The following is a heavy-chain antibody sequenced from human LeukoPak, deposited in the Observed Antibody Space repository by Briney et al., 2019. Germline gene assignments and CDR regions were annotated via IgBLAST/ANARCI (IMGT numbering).Heavy chain of an antibody. CDR3: AKDISPHVDTAMARDY. D-gene: IGHD5-18*01. Sequence: GGSLRLSCAASGFTFSTYSMNWVRQPPGKGLEWVSSISSGSSYIYYADSVKGRFTISRDNAKNSLYLQMNSLRAEDTALYYCAKDISPHVDTAMARDYWGQGTLVTVSS. V-gene: IGHV3-21*04. CDR2: ISSGSSYI. J-gene: IGHJ4*02. CDR1: GFTFSTYS.